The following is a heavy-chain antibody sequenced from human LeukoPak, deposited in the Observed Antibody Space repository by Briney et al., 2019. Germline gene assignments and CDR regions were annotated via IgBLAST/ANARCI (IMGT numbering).Heavy chain of an antibody. V-gene: IGHV3-30-3*01. D-gene: IGHD3-3*01. CDR3: ARDFRARFLEWPTRFDY. J-gene: IGHJ4*02. Sequence: GGSLRLSCAASGFTFSSYAMHWVRQAPGKGLEWVAVISYDGSNKYYADSVKGRFTISRDNSKDTLYLQMNSLRAEDTAVYYCARDFRARFLEWPTRFDYWGQGTLVTVSS. CDR1: GFTFSSYA. CDR2: ISYDGSNK.